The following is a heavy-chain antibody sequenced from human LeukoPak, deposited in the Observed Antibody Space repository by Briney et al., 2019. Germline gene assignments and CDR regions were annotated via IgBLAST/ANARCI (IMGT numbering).Heavy chain of an antibody. CDR3: ARSITIFGVVIIHYYYGMGV. V-gene: IGHV1-8*01. Sequence: ASVKVSCKASGYTFTSYDINWVRQATGQGLEWMGWMNPNSGNTGYAQKFQGRVTMTRNPSISTAYMELSSLRSEDTAVYYCARSITIFGVVIIHYYYGMGVWGQGTTVTVSS. CDR2: MNPNSGNT. CDR1: GYTFTSYD. D-gene: IGHD3-3*01. J-gene: IGHJ6*02.